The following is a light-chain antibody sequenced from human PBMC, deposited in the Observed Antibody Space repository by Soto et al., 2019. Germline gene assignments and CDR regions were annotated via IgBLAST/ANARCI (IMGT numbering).Light chain of an antibody. V-gene: IGKV3-20*01. CDR1: QSVSSSY. Sequence: EIGLTQSPCTLSLSPGERATLSCRASQSVSSSYLAWYQQKPGQAPRLLIYGASSRATGIPDRFSGSGSGTDFTLTISRLEPEDFAVYYCQQYGSSLKTFGQGTKVDIK. J-gene: IGKJ1*01. CDR2: GAS. CDR3: QQYGSSLKT.